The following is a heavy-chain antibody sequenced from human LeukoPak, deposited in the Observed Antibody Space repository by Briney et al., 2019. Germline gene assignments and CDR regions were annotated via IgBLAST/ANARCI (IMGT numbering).Heavy chain of an antibody. J-gene: IGHJ5*02. CDR3: AKDYGITGTGGAWLDP. D-gene: IGHD1-20*01. CDR1: GFTFNSYG. Sequence: GGSLRLSCAASGFTFNSYGMHWVRQAPGKGLEGVAFIRYDGSNKYYADSVKGRFTISRDNSKNTLYLQMNSLRAEDTAVYYCAKDYGITGTGGAWLDPWGQGTLVTVSS. CDR2: IRYDGSNK. V-gene: IGHV3-30*02.